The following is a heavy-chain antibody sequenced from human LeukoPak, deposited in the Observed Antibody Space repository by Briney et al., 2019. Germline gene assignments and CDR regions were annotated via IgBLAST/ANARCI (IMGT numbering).Heavy chain of an antibody. CDR1: GFTFSSYA. V-gene: IGHV3-30-3*01. Sequence: GRSLRLSCAASGFTFSSYAMQWVRQAPGKGLEWVAVISYDGSNKYYADSVKGRFTISRDNSKNTLYLQMNSLRAEDTAVYYCAREINGFWSGYYIHHLFDYWGQGTLVTVSS. CDR3: AREINGFWSGYYIHHLFDY. CDR2: ISYDGSNK. D-gene: IGHD3-3*01. J-gene: IGHJ4*02.